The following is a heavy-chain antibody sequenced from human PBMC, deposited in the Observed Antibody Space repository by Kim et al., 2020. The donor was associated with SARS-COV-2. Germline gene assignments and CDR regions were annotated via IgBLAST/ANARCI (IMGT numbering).Heavy chain of an antibody. V-gene: IGHV4-39*01. D-gene: IGHD4-17*01. Sequence: SETLSLTCSASGGSISDTSYYWGWIRQPPGKGLEWIGSIYYSGSAKNNPSLKSRVSLSVDTSKNQFSLKLSSVTAADTAVYYRARHFDYPNAFDIWGQGTMVTVSS. CDR2: IYYSGSA. J-gene: IGHJ3*02. CDR3: ARHFDYPNAFDI. CDR1: GGSISDTSYY.